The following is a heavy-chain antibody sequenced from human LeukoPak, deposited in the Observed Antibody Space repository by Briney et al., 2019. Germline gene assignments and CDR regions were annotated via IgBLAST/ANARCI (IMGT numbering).Heavy chain of an antibody. J-gene: IGHJ3*02. CDR1: GFTFSNYW. CDR3: AKEGMEYCSGGSCYDDEDAFDI. D-gene: IGHD2-15*01. Sequence: GGSLRLSCAASGFTFSNYWMSWVRQAPGKGLEWVANINRDGSEKYFVDSVKGRFTISRDNSKNTLFLQMNSLRAEDTAVYYCAKEGMEYCSGGSCYDDEDAFDIWGQGTMVTVSS. CDR2: INRDGSEK. V-gene: IGHV3-7*01.